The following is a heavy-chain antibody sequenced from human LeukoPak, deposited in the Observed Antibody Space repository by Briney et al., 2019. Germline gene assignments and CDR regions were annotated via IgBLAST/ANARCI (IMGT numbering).Heavy chain of an antibody. CDR3: AKAPGDGSSSWYSDYFDY. CDR1: GFTFSSYA. D-gene: IGHD6-13*01. Sequence: AGSLRLSCAASGFTFSSYAMSWVRQAPGKGLEWVSAISGSGGSTYYADSVKGRFTISRDNSKNTLYLQMNSLRAEDTAVYYCAKAPGDGSSSWYSDYFDYWGQGTLVTVSS. J-gene: IGHJ4*02. V-gene: IGHV3-23*01. CDR2: ISGSGGST.